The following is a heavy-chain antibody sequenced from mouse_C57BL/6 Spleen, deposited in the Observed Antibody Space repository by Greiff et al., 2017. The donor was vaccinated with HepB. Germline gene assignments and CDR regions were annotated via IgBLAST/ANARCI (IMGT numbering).Heavy chain of an antibody. V-gene: IGHV14-4*01. Sequence: VQLQQSGAELVRPGASVKLSCTASGFNIKDDYMHWVKQRPEQGLEWIGWIDPENGDTEYASKFQGKATITADTSSNTAYLQLSSLTSEDTAVYYCTTSSYYSNSFSYWGQGTTLTVSS. D-gene: IGHD2-5*01. CDR1: GFNIKDDY. CDR3: TTSSYYSNSFSY. CDR2: IDPENGDT. J-gene: IGHJ2*01.